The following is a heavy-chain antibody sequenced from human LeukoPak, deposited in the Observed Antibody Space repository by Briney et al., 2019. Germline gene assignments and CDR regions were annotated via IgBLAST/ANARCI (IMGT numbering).Heavy chain of an antibody. D-gene: IGHD3-22*01. CDR2: INHSGST. CDR1: GGSFGGYF. V-gene: IGHV4-34*01. CDR3: ARGGAGYDSSGLAKCYFDY. J-gene: IGHJ4*02. Sequence: SETLSLTCAVYGGSFGGYFWSWIRQTPGRGLEWIGEINHSGSTNYNPSLKSRVTISADTSKNQFSLKLSSVTAADTAVYYCARGGAGYDSSGLAKCYFDYWGQGTLVTVSS.